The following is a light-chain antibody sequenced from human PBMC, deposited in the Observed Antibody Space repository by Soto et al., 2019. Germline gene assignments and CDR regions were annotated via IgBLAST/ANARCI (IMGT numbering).Light chain of an antibody. J-gene: IGKJ1*01. V-gene: IGKV1-39*01. CDR2: AAS. CDR1: QTITNY. Sequence: DIQMTQSPSSLSASVGDRVTITCRASQTITNYLNWYQQKPGKAPKLLIYAASTLLSGVPSRFSGGGSGTDFTLTIDSLQPEDFETYYCQQSYSSPCTCGQGTKVESK. CDR3: QQSYSSPCT.